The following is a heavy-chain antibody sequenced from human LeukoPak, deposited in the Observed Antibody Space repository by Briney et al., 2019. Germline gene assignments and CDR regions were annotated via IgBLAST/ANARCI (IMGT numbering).Heavy chain of an antibody. CDR2: SNHCGNT. Sequence: SETLSLTCGVYGGSFSGYYWSWIRQPPGKGLEWIGESNHCGNTNYNPSLKSRVTISVDTSKNQFSLKLNSVTAADTAVYYCARKPYGSGTLSGAWFDPWGQGTLVTVSS. CDR3: ARKPYGSGTLSGAWFDP. V-gene: IGHV4-34*01. D-gene: IGHD3-10*01. CDR1: GGSFSGYY. J-gene: IGHJ5*02.